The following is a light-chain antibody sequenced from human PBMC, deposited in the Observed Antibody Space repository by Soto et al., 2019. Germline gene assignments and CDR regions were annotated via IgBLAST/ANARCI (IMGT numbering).Light chain of an antibody. J-gene: IGLJ1*01. V-gene: IGLV2-14*01. CDR1: SSDVGGYKY. CDR3: SSYRSSSTLYV. CDR2: DVS. Sequence: QSALTQPASVSGSPGQSITISCTGTSSDVGGYKYVPWYQQHPGKAPKLMIYDVSNRPSGVSNRFSGSKSGNTASLNISGLQAEDEADYYCSSYRSSSTLYVFGTGTKLTVL.